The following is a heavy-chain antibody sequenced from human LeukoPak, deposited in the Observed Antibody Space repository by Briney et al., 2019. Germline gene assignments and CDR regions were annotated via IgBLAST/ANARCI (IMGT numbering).Heavy chain of an antibody. CDR3: ARAGYSDSFDY. V-gene: IGHV4-59*01. Sequence: PSETLSLTCTVSGGSISSYYWSWIRQPPGKGLEWIGYIYYSGSTNYNPSLKSRVTISVDTSKNQFSLKLSSATAADTAVYYCARAGYSDSFDYWGQGTLVTVSS. CDR2: IYYSGST. D-gene: IGHD3-22*01. CDR1: GGSISSYY. J-gene: IGHJ4*02.